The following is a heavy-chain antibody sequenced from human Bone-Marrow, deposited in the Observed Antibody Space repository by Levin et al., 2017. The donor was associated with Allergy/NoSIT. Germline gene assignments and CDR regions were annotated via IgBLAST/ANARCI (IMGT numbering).Heavy chain of an antibody. D-gene: IGHD3-10*01. V-gene: IGHV3-30*18. J-gene: IGHJ6*02. CDR3: AKDALLWFGESYGMDV. CDR1: GFTFSNYG. CDR2: ISHDGNNK. Sequence: SCAVSGFTFSNYGMHWDRQAPGKGLEWVAVISHDGNNKYYADSVKDRFTISRDNSKNTLYLEVNSLRAEDTAVYFCAKDALLWFGESYGMDVWGQGTTVTVSS.